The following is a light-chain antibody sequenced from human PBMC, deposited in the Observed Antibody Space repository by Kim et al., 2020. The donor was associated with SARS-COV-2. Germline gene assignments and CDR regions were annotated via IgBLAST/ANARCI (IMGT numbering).Light chain of an antibody. V-gene: IGKV3-20*01. J-gene: IGKJ2*01. CDR2: GAS. Sequence: PGERATLSCRASQSVSSSYLAWYQQKPGQAPRLLIYGASSRATGIPDRFSGSGSGTDFTLTISRLEPEDFAVYYCQQYGSSPQYTFGQGTKLEI. CDR1: QSVSSSY. CDR3: QQYGSSPQYT.